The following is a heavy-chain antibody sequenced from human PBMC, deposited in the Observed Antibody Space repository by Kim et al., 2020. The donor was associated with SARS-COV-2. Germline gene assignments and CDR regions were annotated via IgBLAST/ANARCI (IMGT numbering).Heavy chain of an antibody. CDR2: IIPIFGTA. CDR3: ARDGRWGGDNGYSSSWYWFDP. J-gene: IGHJ5*02. Sequence: SVKVSCKASGGTFSSYAISWVRQAPGQGLEWMGGIIPIFGTANYAQKFQGRVTITADESTSTAYMELSSLRSEDTAVYYCARDGRWGGDNGYSSSWYWFDPWGQGTLVTVSS. D-gene: IGHD6-13*01. CDR1: GGTFSSYA. V-gene: IGHV1-69*13.